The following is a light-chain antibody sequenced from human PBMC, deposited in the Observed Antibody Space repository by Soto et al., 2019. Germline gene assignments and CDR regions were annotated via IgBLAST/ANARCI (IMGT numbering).Light chain of an antibody. V-gene: IGKV1-5*01. CDR3: HHYNRYPWT. CDR1: QSISRS. Sequence: DIQMTQSPSTLSASVGDRVTITCRASQSISRSLAWYQQKSGRAPKLLISDASNLESGVPSRLSGSGSGTEFTLTISSLQPDDFATYYCHHYNRYPWTFGQGTKVEIK. CDR2: DAS. J-gene: IGKJ1*01.